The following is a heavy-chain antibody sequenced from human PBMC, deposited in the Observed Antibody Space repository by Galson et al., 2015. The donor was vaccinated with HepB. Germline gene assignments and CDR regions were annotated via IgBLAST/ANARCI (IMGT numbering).Heavy chain of an antibody. V-gene: IGHV3-21*01. D-gene: IGHD3/OR15-3a*01. J-gene: IGHJ3*02. CDR2: ISSSSRFI. Sequence: SLRLSCAASGFTFSTYNMNWVRQAPGKGLEWVSSISSSSRFIYYASPVKGRFTISRDNAKNSLYLQMNSLRVEDTAVYFCASPVGERKDLLHALDTWSQGTMVTVS. CDR3: ASPVGERKDLLHALDT. CDR1: GFTFSTYN.